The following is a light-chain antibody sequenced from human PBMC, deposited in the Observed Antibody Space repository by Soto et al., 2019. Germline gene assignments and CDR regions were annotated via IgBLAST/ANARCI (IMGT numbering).Light chain of an antibody. CDR2: GAS. J-gene: IGKJ5*01. CDR1: QSVSSN. Sequence: EIVMTQSPATLSVSPGERVTLSCRASQSVSSNVAWYQRKPGQAPRLLIFGASARAAGIPARFSGSGSGTEFTLTISSLQSADVVLYYYQQYDTCFITFGQGTRLEIK. V-gene: IGKV3-15*01. CDR3: QQYDTCFIT.